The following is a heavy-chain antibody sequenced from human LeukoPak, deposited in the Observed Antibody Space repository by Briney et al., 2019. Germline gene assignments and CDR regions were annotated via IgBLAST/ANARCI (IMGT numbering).Heavy chain of an antibody. CDR3: AKGKNTGSYLSHVDY. CDR2: ITWDGGST. J-gene: IGHJ4*02. Sequence: GGSLRLSCAASGFTFDDYTMHWVRQAPGKGLEWVSLITWDGGSTYYADSVKGRFTISRDNSKNSLYLQMNSLRTEDTALYYYAKGKNTGSYLSHVDYWGQGTLVTVSS. V-gene: IGHV3-43*01. CDR1: GFTFDDYT. D-gene: IGHD3-10*01.